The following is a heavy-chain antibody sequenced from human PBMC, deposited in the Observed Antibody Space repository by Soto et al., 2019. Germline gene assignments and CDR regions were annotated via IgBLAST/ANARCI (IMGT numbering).Heavy chain of an antibody. Sequence: QVQLQESGPGLVKPSETLSLTCTVSGVSVSSGSFYWAWIRQPPGKGLEWIGFGSYSGTTNYKPSLQSRVTISVDKSRSQISLKVSPLTAADTAVYYCARGATVTQYDYWGQGTLVTVSS. CDR3: ARGATVTQYDY. CDR2: GSYSGTT. J-gene: IGHJ4*02. CDR1: GVSVSSGSFY. D-gene: IGHD4-17*01. V-gene: IGHV4-61*01.